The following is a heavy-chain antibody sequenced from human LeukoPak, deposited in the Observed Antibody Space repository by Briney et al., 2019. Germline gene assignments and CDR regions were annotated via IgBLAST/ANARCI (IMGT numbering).Heavy chain of an antibody. Sequence: VKVSFKVSGYTFTDYYMHWVQQAPGKGLEWMGLVDPEDGETIYAEKFQGRVTITADTSTDTAYMELSSLRSEDTAVYYCATGYCSSTSCQPDAFDIWGQGTMVTVSS. V-gene: IGHV1-69-2*01. CDR3: ATGYCSSTSCQPDAFDI. J-gene: IGHJ3*02. D-gene: IGHD2-2*01. CDR1: GYTFTDYY. CDR2: VDPEDGET.